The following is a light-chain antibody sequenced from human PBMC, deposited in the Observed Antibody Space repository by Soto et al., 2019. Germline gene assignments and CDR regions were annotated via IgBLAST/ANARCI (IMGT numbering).Light chain of an antibody. V-gene: IGKV3-20*01. Sequence: IVLTQSPVTLSXXXXXXXXXXXRASQSVSTNNLAWYQQRPGQAPRLLIYGASRRATGIPDRFSGSGSGTDFTLTISRLEPEDFAVYYCQQYGISPRTFGQGTKVDI. CDR3: QQYGISPRT. CDR1: QSVSTNN. J-gene: IGKJ1*01. CDR2: GAS.